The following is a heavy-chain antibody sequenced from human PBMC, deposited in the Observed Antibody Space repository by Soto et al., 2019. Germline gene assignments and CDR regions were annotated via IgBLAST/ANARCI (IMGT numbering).Heavy chain of an antibody. J-gene: IGHJ5*02. CDR3: ARLLFPNWFDP. V-gene: IGHV4-34*01. CDR1: GGSFSGYY. CDR2: INHSGST. Sequence: SETLSLTCAVYGGSFSGYYWSWIRQPPGKGLEWIGEINHSGSTNYNPSLKSRVTISVDTSKNQFSLKLSSVTAADTAVYYCARLLFPNWFDPCGQGTLVTGSS.